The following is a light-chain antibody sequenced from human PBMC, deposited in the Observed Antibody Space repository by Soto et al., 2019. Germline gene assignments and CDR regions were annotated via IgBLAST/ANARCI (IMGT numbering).Light chain of an antibody. V-gene: IGKV1-8*01. Sequence: AIRMTQSPSSFSASTGDRVTITCRASQGISSYLAWYQQKPGKAPKLLIYAASTLQSGVPSRFSGSGSGTDFTLTISCLQSEDFATYYRQQYHSYPRTFGQGTKVDIK. CDR2: AAS. CDR1: QGISSY. J-gene: IGKJ1*01. CDR3: QQYHSYPRT.